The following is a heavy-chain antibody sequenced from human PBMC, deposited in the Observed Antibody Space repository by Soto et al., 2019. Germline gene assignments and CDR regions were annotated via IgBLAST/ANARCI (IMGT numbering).Heavy chain of an antibody. V-gene: IGHV3-15*07. J-gene: IGHJ6*02. CDR1: GFSFNEAW. Sequence: EVQLVESAGSLVKPGGSLRLSCVASGFSFNEAWMNWVRQAPGEGLEWVGRIKTSAGGGATDYAAPVQGRFTISRDDSKNALYLHMNSLRTEDTAIYYCTTGSVEGIWGQGTTVTVSS. D-gene: IGHD2-15*01. CDR2: IKTSAGGGAT. CDR3: TTGSVEGI.